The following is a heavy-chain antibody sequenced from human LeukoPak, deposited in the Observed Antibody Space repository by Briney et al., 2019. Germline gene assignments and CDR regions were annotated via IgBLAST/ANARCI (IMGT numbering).Heavy chain of an antibody. CDR1: GGFIRSRDYY. J-gene: IGHJ3*02. CDR2: IYYLGRT. V-gene: IGHV4-39*01. CDR3: ARRETGEPFDI. Sequence: SETLSLTCTVSGGFIRSRDYYWGWIRQPPVKGLERIGNIYYLGRTYYNPSLKSRVTLSVDTSKNQFSLKLSSVTAADTAVYYCARRETGEPFDIWGQGTMVTVSS. D-gene: IGHD3-16*01.